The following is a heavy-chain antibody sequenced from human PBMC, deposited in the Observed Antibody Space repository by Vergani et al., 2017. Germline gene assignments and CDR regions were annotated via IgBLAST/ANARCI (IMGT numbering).Heavy chain of an antibody. V-gene: IGHV1-69*13. CDR3: ARDPTCPXWFGESIYYYGMNV. Sequence: QVQLVQSGAEVKKPGSSVKVSCKASVGTFSRYAISWVRQATGQGLEWMGRIIPIFGTANYAQKFQGRVTITADESTSTAYMELSSLRSEDTAVYYCARDPTCPXWFGESIYYYGMNVWGQGTTVTVSS. J-gene: IGHJ6*02. CDR2: IIPIFGTA. CDR1: VGTFSRYA. D-gene: IGHD3-10*01.